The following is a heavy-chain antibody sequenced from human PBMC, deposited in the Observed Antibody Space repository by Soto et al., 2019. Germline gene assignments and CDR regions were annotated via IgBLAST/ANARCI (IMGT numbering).Heavy chain of an antibody. V-gene: IGHV1-69*12. CDR1: GDTFTIFA. D-gene: IGHD5-12*01. CDR3: ARDLGSGYDPGDY. J-gene: IGHJ4*02. Sequence: QVQLVQSGAEVKKPGSSVKVSCKASGDTFTIFAISWVRQAPGQGLEGMGGIIPTIGTTNYAQRFQGRITITGDESTGTAYMELSSLKSEDTAVYYCARDLGSGYDPGDYWGQGTLVTVSS. CDR2: IIPTIGTT.